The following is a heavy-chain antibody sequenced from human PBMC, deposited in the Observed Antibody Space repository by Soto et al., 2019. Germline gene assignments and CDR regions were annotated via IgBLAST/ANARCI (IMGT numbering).Heavy chain of an antibody. CDR2: IYYSGST. CDR3: ARHSKIVLMVYAIGDNWFDP. J-gene: IGHJ5*01. V-gene: IGHV4-39*01. CDR1: GGSISSSSYY. Sequence: SETLSFTCTVSGGSISSSSYYWGWIRQPPGKGLEWIGSIYYSGSTYYNPSLKSRVTISVDTSKNQFSLKLSSVTAADTAVYYCARHSKIVLMVYAIGDNWFDPWGQGTLVTVSS. D-gene: IGHD2-8*01.